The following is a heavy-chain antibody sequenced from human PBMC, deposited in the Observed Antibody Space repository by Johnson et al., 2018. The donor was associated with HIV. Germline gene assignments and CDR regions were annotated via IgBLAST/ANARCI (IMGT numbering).Heavy chain of an antibody. Sequence: VQLVESGGGLVQPGRSLRLSCAASGFTFDDYAMHWVRQAPGKGLEWVSGISWNSGSIGYADSVKGRFTISRDNAKNSLYLQMNSLRAEDTALYYCAKATRYNWNYGAFDIWGQGTMVTVSS. D-gene: IGHD1-7*01. CDR2: ISWNSGSI. V-gene: IGHV3-9*01. CDR3: AKATRYNWNYGAFDI. CDR1: GFTFDDYA. J-gene: IGHJ3*02.